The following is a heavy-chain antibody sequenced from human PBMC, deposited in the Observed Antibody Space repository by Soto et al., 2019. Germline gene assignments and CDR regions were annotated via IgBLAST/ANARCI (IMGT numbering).Heavy chain of an antibody. V-gene: IGHV1-3*05. J-gene: IGHJ4*02. Sequence: QVQLVQSGAEEKKPGASVKVSCKASGYTFSSYAMHWVRQAPGQRLEWMGWINAGHGNTKSSQKFQVRVTLTWDTAALTAYMELSSLRSEDTAGYYCARGRPPMDYWGQGTLVTVSS. CDR3: ARGRPPMDY. CDR1: GYTFSSYA. CDR2: INAGHGNT.